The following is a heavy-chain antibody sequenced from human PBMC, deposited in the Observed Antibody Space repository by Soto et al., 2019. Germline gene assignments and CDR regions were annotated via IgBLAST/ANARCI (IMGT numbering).Heavy chain of an antibody. CDR3: ARGSIFGGRPTPAAFDP. CDR2: SIPIFGTA. CDR1: GGTFSSYA. V-gene: IGHV1-69*01. Sequence: QVQLVQSGAEVKKPGSSVKVSCKASGGTFSSYAISWVRQAPGQGLEWMGGSIPIFGTANYAQKFQGRATITTDEATSTAYMELSSLRSEDTAVYYCARGSIFGGRPTPAAFDPWGQGTLVTVSS. D-gene: IGHD3-3*01. J-gene: IGHJ5*02.